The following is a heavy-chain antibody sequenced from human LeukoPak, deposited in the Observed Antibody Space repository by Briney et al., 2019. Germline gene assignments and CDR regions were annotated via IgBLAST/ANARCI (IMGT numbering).Heavy chain of an antibody. D-gene: IGHD6-19*01. V-gene: IGHV3-23*01. J-gene: IGHJ4*02. CDR3: AKDSYPGIAVAGVMYYFDC. CDR2: ISGSGGST. Sequence: GSLRLSCAASGFTFSSYAMSWVRQAPGKGLEWVSAISGSGGSTYYADSVKGRFTISRDNSKNTLYLQMNSLRAEDTAVYYCAKDSYPGIAVAGVMYYFDCWGQGTLVTVSS. CDR1: GFTFSSYA.